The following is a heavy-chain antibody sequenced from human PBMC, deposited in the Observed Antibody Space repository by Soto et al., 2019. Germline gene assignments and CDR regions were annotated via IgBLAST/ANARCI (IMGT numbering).Heavy chain of an antibody. D-gene: IGHD2-21*02. CDR3: AGARVVTTYFDY. V-gene: IGHV4-30-2*06. CDR2: IYNSGSP. Sequence: QLQLQESGSRLVKPSQTLSLTCAVSGGSISRAGYSWSWIRQSPGKGLEWIGYIYNSGSPFYNPSLKSRLTLSVDRSKNQLSLQLNSVTAADTAVYYCAGARVVTTYFDYWGQGTLVTVSS. CDR1: GGSISRAGYS. J-gene: IGHJ4*02.